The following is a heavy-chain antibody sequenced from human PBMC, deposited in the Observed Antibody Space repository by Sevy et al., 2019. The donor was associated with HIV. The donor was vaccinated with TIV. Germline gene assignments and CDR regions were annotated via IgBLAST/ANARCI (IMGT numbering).Heavy chain of an antibody. CDR1: GFTFTNYG. CDR3: AKEWTLLSDWYGEFDY. Sequence: QSGGSLRLSCAASGFTFTNYGMHWVRQAPGKGLEWVSGISNSGANTYYADSVRGRFTVSRDNSKNTVYLQLNSLRAEDTAIYYCAKEWTLLSDWYGEFDYWGQGTLVTVSS. J-gene: IGHJ4*02. D-gene: IGHD6-19*01. V-gene: IGHV3-23*01. CDR2: ISNSGANT.